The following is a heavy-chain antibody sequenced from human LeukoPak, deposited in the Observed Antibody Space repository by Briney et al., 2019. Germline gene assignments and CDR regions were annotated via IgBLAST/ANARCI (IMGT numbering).Heavy chain of an antibody. V-gene: IGHV3-7*01. CDR1: GFAFTPW. Sequence: GGPLRLSCAASGFAFTPWMTWVRQAPGKGLEWVANIDRDGTRQNYVDSVKGRFTISRDNAKKSLYLQMNSLRAEDTAVYYCARDQSPTMYYGDSPVYHDALDLWGQGTTVTVSP. J-gene: IGHJ3*01. D-gene: IGHD2-8*01. CDR3: ARDQSPTMYYGDSPVYHDALDL. CDR2: IDRDGTRQ.